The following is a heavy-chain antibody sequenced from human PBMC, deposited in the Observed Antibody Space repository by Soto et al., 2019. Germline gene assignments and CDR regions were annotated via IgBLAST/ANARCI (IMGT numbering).Heavy chain of an antibody. CDR3: ARANNWNEFDY. CDR2: IHSSGATI. V-gene: IGHV3-11*01. Sequence: QVQLVESGGGLVNPGGSLRLSCAASGFTFSDYYMSWIRQAPGKGLEWVSHIHSSGATIYYADSVKGRFTTSRDNAKNSLYLQMNSLRAVDTAVYSCARANNWNEFDYWGQGTLVTVSS. D-gene: IGHD1-20*01. CDR1: GFTFSDYY. J-gene: IGHJ4*02.